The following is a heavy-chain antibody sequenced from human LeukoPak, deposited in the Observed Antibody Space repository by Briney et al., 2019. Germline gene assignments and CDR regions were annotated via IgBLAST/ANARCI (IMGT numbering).Heavy chain of an antibody. V-gene: IGHV4-31*03. CDR1: GGSISSGGYY. Sequence: SETLSLTCTVSGGSISSGGYYWSWLRQHPGKGLEWIGYIYYSGSTYYNPSLKSRVTISVDTSKNQFSLKLSSVTAADTAVYYCASQIVVVPAAPYYFDYWGQGTLVTVSS. CDR3: ASQIVVVPAAPYYFDY. CDR2: IYYSGST. D-gene: IGHD2-2*01. J-gene: IGHJ4*02.